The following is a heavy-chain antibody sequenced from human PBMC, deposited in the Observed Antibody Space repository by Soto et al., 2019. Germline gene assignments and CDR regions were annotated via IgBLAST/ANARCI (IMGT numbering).Heavy chain of an antibody. V-gene: IGHV4-31*03. CDR1: GGSISSGGYY. J-gene: IGHJ6*02. D-gene: IGHD2-2*01. CDR2: IYYSGST. Sequence: SETLSLTCTVSGGSISSGGYYWSWFGKHPGRGLEWIGYIYYSGSTYYNPSLKSRVTISVDTSKNQFSLKLSSVTAADTAVYYCARGIVVVPAAPEYYYYGMDVWGQGTTVTVSS. CDR3: ARGIVVVPAAPEYYYYGMDV.